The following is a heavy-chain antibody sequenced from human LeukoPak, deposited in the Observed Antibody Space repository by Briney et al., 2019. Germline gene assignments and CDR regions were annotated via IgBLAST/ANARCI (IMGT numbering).Heavy chain of an antibody. CDR1: GGSISIYY. CDR3: ARGVAAVGPGDPFWFDP. J-gene: IGHJ5*02. CDR2: IYYSGST. D-gene: IGHD6-13*01. V-gene: IGHV4-59*01. Sequence: SETLSLTCTVSGGSISIYYWSWIRQPPGKGLEWIGYIYYSGSTNYNPSLKSRVTILVDTSKNQFSLKLSSVTAADTAVYYCARGVAAVGPGDPFWFDPRGQGTLVTVSS.